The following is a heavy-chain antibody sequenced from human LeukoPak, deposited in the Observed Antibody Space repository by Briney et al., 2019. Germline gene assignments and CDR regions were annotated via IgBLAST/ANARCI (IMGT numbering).Heavy chain of an antibody. Sequence: ASVKVSCKASGYTFTSYDINWVRQATGQGLEWMGWMNPNSGNTGYAQKFQGRVTMTRNTSISTAYMELSSLRSEDTAVYYCARGGYSGYDRCNWFDPWGQGTLVTVSS. V-gene: IGHV1-8*01. CDR3: ARGGYSGYDRCNWFDP. CDR1: GYTFTSYD. J-gene: IGHJ5*02. CDR2: MNPNSGNT. D-gene: IGHD5-12*01.